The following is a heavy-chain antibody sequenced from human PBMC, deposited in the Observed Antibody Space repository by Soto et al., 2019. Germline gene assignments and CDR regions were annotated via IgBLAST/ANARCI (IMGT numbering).Heavy chain of an antibody. CDR1: GFTLSRYS. D-gene: IGHD5-12*01. Sequence: EVQLVESGGGLVQPGGSLRVSCAASGFTLSRYSMNWVRQAPGKGLEWLSYIDGSRNTIYYADSVKGRFIIAEDKAKNSLYLKMNSLRDEDTAVYYCARGGVATIFGDSWGQGTLVTVSS. J-gene: IGHJ4*02. CDR3: ARGGVATIFGDS. CDR2: IDGSRNTI. V-gene: IGHV3-48*02.